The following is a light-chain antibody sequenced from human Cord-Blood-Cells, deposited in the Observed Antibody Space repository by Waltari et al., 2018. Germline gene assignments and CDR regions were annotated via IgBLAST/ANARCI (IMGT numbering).Light chain of an antibody. CDR1: TIGRKS. V-gene: IGLV3-21*04. CDR3: QVWDSSSDHVV. CDR2: YDS. Sequence: SYLLTQPPPVPVAPGKTARTTSGGHTIGRKSVHWYQQKPGQAPVLVIYYDSDRPSGIPERFSGSNSGNTATLTISRVEAGDEADYYCQVWDSSSDHVVFGGGTKLTVL. J-gene: IGLJ2*01.